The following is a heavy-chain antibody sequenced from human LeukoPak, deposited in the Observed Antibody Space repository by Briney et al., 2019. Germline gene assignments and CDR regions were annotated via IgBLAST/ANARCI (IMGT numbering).Heavy chain of an antibody. Sequence: SVKVSCKASGGTFSSYAISWVRQAPGQGLEWMGGIIPIFGTADYAQKFQGRVTITADESTSTAYMELSSLRSEDTAVYYCARSLGYCSSTSCYTFDYWGQGTLVTVSS. CDR2: IIPIFGTA. D-gene: IGHD2-2*02. V-gene: IGHV1-69*01. CDR3: ARSLGYCSSTSCYTFDY. J-gene: IGHJ4*02. CDR1: GGTFSSYA.